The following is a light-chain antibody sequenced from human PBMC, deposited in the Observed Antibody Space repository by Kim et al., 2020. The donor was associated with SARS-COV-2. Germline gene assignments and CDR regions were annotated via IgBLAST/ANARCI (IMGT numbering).Light chain of an antibody. J-gene: IGLJ2*01. CDR2: DVT. CDR3: SSYTSSNTLGV. V-gene: IGLV2-14*03. Sequence: QSITISCTGTSSDVGGYNYVSWYQHHPGKAPKLMIYDVTKRPSGVSNRFSGSKSGNTASLTISGLQAEDEADYYCSSYTSSNTLGVFGGGTQLTVL. CDR1: SSDVGGYNY.